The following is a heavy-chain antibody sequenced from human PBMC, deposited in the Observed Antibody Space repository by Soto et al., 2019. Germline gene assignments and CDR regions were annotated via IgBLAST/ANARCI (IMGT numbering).Heavy chain of an antibody. CDR1: GYTFTSYA. D-gene: IGHD3-22*01. CDR3: AIVTYYYDSSGYYPDAFAI. CDR2: INAGNGNT. J-gene: IGHJ3*02. V-gene: IGHV1-3*01. Sequence: GASVKVSCKASGYTFTSYAMHWVRQAPGQRLEWMGWINAGNGNTKYSQKFQGRVTITRNTSMSTAYMELSSLRSEDTAVYYCAIVTYYYDSSGYYPDAFAIWGQRTMVPVSS.